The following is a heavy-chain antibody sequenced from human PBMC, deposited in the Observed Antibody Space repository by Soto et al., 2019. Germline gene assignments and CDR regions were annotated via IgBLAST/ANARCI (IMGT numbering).Heavy chain of an antibody. Sequence: QVQLVQSGAELKKPGASVKVSCKASGYTFSNYDMNWVRQATGQGPEWIGWVNPNNGDTGYAQKFQGRVTLTTDISTTKAYMELTSLRSEDTDIYYCAKVSRKGSAIDFDYWGQGTLITVSS. CDR3: AKVSRKGSAIDFDY. J-gene: IGHJ4*02. CDR2: VNPNNGDT. V-gene: IGHV1-8*01. CDR1: GYTFSNYD. D-gene: IGHD3-10*01.